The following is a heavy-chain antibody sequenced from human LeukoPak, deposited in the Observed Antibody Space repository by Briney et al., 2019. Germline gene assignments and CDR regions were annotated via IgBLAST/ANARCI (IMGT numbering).Heavy chain of an antibody. CDR3: ARAFVVGTTPGVFR. J-gene: IGHJ4*02. V-gene: IGHV3-48*03. CDR1: GFTFNSSQ. Sequence: PPGGSLRLSCAASGFTFNSSQMNWVRQAPGKGLEWASYISTGGRTTYYADSVKGRFTISRDNAKNSLYLQMNSLRAEDTAVYYCARAFVVGTTPGVFRWGQGTLVTVSS. CDR2: ISTGGRTT. D-gene: IGHD1-26*01.